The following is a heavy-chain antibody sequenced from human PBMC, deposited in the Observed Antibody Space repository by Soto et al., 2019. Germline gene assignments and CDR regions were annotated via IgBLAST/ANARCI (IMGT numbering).Heavy chain of an antibody. CDR2: IYYSGST. V-gene: IGHV4-31*03. CDR1: GGSISSGGYY. CDR3: ARLDYYDSSGYRSFDI. Sequence: ASETLSLTCTVSGGSISSGGYYWSWIRQHPGKGLEWIGYIYYSGSTYYNPSLKSRVTISVDTSKNQFSLKLSSVTAADTAVYYCARLDYYDSSGYRSFDIWGQGTMVTVSS. D-gene: IGHD3-22*01. J-gene: IGHJ3*02.